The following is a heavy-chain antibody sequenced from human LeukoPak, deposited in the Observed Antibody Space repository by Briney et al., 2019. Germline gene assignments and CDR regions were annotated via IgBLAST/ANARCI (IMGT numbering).Heavy chain of an antibody. V-gene: IGHV3-21*04. CDR1: EFNFKTYG. CDR3: AKDRSLIVVVPAAIWFSY. CDR2: MTSGGSYK. Sequence: GGSLRLSCAASEFNFKTYGMSWVRQAPGKGLEWVSSMTSGGSYKYYADSVKGRFTISRDNSKNTLYLQMNSLRAEDTAVYYCAKDRSLIVVVPAAIWFSYWGQGTLVTVSS. J-gene: IGHJ4*02. D-gene: IGHD2-2*01.